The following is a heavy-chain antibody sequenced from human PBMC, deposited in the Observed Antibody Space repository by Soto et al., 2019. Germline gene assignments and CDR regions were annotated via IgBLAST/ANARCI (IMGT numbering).Heavy chain of an antibody. CDR1: GDRDSSNSAA. CDR3: AGTTSHQWYYMDV. CDR2: TYYRSRWYN. D-gene: IGHD1-7*01. J-gene: IGHJ6*03. V-gene: IGHV6-1*01. Sequence: SQTHSLTCAISGDRDSSNSAAWNWIKMSPSRGLEWLARTYYRSRWYNDYAVSVRSRITVNPDTSKNQFSLQLTSVTPEDTAVYYCAGTTSHQWYYMDVWGKGTTVTVSS.